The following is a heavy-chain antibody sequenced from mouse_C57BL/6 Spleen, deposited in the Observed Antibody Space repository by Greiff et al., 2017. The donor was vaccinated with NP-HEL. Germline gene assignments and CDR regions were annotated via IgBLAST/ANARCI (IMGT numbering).Heavy chain of an antibody. D-gene: IGHD2-3*01. CDR1: GYAFSSSW. Sequence: VQLQQSGPELVKPGASVKISCKASGYAFSSSWMNWVKQRPGKGLEWIGRIYPGDGDTNYNGKFKGKATLTADKSSSTAYMQLSSLTSEDSAVYFCASCSIYYCYYLYAMDYWGQGTSVTVSS. CDR2: IYPGDGDT. CDR3: ASCSIYYCYYLYAMDY. V-gene: IGHV1-82*01. J-gene: IGHJ4*01.